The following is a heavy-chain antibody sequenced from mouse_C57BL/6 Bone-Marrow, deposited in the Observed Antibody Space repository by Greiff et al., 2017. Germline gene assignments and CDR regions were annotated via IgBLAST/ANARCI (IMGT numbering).Heavy chain of an antibody. Sequence: EVKVIESGGDLVKPGGSLKLSCAASGFTFSSYGMSWVRQTPDKRLEWVATISSGGSYTYYPDSVKGRFTLSRDNAKNTLYLQMSSLKSEDTAMYYCARTPTTVGYAMDYWGQGTSVTVSS. D-gene: IGHD1-1*01. CDR3: ARTPTTVGYAMDY. V-gene: IGHV5-6*01. CDR2: ISSGGSYT. J-gene: IGHJ4*01. CDR1: GFTFSSYG.